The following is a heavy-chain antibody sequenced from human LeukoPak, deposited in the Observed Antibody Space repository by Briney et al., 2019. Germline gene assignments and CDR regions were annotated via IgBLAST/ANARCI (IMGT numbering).Heavy chain of an antibody. V-gene: IGHV4-30-2*01. J-gene: IGHJ5*02. Sequence: PSQTLSLTCAVSGGSISSGGYSWSWIRQPPGKGLEWIGYINHSGSTNYNPSLKSRVTISVDTSKNQFSLKLSSVTAADTAVYYCARFRYCSGGSCYSSVWFDPWGQGTLVTVSS. CDR1: GGSISSGGYS. CDR3: ARFRYCSGGSCYSSVWFDP. CDR2: INHSGST. D-gene: IGHD2-15*01.